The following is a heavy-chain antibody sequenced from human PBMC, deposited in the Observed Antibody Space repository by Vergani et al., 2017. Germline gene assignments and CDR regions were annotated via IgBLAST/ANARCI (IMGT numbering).Heavy chain of an antibody. V-gene: IGHV4-31*03. CDR2: ISYSGST. CDR3: ARDGQPNGYFDL. J-gene: IGHJ2*01. Sequence: QVQLQESGPGLVKPSQTLSLTCTVSGGSISSGGYFWSWIRQHPGKGREWIGYISYSGSTNYNPSLKSRVTISVDTSKNQFSLKLSSVTAADTAVYYCARDGQPNGYFDLWGRGTLVTVSS. D-gene: IGHD1-1*01. CDR1: GGSISSGGYF.